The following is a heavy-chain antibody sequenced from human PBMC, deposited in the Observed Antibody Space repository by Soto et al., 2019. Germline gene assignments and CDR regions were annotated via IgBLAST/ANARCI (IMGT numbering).Heavy chain of an antibody. V-gene: IGHV2-5*02. CDR1: GFSLSTRGAG. CDR2: IYWDDDK. J-gene: IGHJ4*02. D-gene: IGHD1-1*01. Sequence: ESGPTLVNPTQTLTLTCTFSGFSLSTRGAGVGWIRQPPGKALEWLALIYWDDDKRYRPSLKSRLTITTDTSKDQVVLTMTNMDPVDTATYYCAHNSPQLAYDYWGQGTLVTVSS. CDR3: AHNSPQLAYDY.